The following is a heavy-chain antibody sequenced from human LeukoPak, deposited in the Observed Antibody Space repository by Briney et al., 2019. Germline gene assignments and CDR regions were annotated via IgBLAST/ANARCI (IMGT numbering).Heavy chain of an antibody. CDR1: GYTFTRYA. CDR2: INPNTGNP. CDR3: ARAYQPLGELSLPDY. D-gene: IGHD3-16*02. V-gene: IGHV7-4-1*02. J-gene: IGHJ4*02. Sequence: ASVKVSCKASGYTFTRYAMNWVRQAPGQGLEWMGWINPNTGNPTYAQGYTGRFVFSLDTSVSTAYLQISSLKAEDTAVYYCARAYQPLGELSLPDYWGQGTLVTVSS.